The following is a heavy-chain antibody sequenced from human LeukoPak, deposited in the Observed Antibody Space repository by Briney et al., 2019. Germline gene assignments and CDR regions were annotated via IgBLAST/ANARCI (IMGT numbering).Heavy chain of an antibody. V-gene: IGHV1-2*02. Sequence: ASVKVSCTASGYTFTGYYLHWVRQAPGQGLEWMGWINANHGGTNYAQQFQGRVTMTRDTSTSTAYMELSRLRSDDAAVYYCARHRDFDSTGYYYPLFDYWGQGTLVTVSS. J-gene: IGHJ4*02. D-gene: IGHD3-22*01. CDR1: GYTFTGYY. CDR3: ARHRDFDSTGYYYPLFDY. CDR2: INANHGGT.